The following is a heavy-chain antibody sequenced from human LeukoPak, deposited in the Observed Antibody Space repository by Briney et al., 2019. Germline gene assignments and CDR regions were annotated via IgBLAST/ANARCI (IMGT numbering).Heavy chain of an antibody. Sequence: SETLSLTCTVSGYSISSGFYWGWIRQPPGKRLEWLGYFHSRTSVTSNPSLQGRVTMSSDTAKNQFSLRLTSVTAADTAVYYCAKVGHYIDSSGYYYLDYWGQGTLVTVSS. CDR2: FHSRTSV. V-gene: IGHV4-38-2*02. J-gene: IGHJ4*02. CDR1: GYSISSGFY. CDR3: AKVGHYIDSSGYYYLDY. D-gene: IGHD3-22*01.